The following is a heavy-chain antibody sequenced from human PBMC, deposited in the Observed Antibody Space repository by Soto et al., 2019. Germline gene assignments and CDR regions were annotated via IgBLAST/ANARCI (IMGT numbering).Heavy chain of an antibody. CDR1: GYTFTSYD. Sequence: QVHLVQSGAEVKKPGASVKVSCKASGYTFTSYDINWVRQVAGQGLEWMGWMNPNSGDTAYAQEFQGIVTMSRNTSISIAYMELSSLRPADTAVYYCARGLKMLRVFGLKTYYYYYMDVWGKGTTVTLSS. J-gene: IGHJ6*03. CDR2: MNPNSGDT. CDR3: ARGLKMLRVFGLKTYYYYYMDV. V-gene: IGHV1-8*01. D-gene: IGHD3-10*01.